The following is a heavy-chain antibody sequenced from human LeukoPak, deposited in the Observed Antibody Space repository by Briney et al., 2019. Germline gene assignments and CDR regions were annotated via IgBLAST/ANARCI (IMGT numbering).Heavy chain of an antibody. CDR1: GGSISSSSYY. Sequence: PSETLSLTCTVSGGSISSSSYYWGWIRQPPGKGLEWIGSIYYSGSTYYNPSLKSRVTISVDTSKNQFSLKLSSVTAADTAVYYCARHSGRWYSYFDYSGQGTLVSVSS. V-gene: IGHV4-39*01. CDR2: IYYSGST. CDR3: ARHSGRWYSYFDY. J-gene: IGHJ4*02. D-gene: IGHD6-13*01.